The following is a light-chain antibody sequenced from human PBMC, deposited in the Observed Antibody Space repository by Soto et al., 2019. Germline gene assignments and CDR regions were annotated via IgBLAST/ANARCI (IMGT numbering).Light chain of an antibody. CDR3: QQYDTYRS. CDR1: QNINTW. J-gene: IGKJ1*01. Sequence: DIQMTQSPSTLSASVGDRVTITCRANQNINTWLAWYQQKPGKAPNLLIYEASILETGVPSRFSGSGSGTEFPLTSSSLQPDYFATYYCQQYDTYRSFGQGTKVEIK. CDR2: EAS. V-gene: IGKV1-5*03.